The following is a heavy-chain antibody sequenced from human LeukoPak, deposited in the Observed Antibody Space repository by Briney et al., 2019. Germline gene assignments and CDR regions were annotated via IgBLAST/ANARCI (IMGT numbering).Heavy chain of an antibody. CDR2: IYHSGST. J-gene: IGHJ6*03. V-gene: IGHV4-38-2*02. CDR3: ARQTSGSYSHYYYYYYMDV. Sequence: PSETLSLTCTVSGYSISSGYYWGWIRQPPGKGLEWIGSIYHSGSTYYNPSLKSRVTISVDTSKNQFSLKLSSVTAADTAVYYCARQTSGSYSHYYYYYYMDVWGKGTTVTVSS. D-gene: IGHD1-26*01. CDR1: GYSISSGYY.